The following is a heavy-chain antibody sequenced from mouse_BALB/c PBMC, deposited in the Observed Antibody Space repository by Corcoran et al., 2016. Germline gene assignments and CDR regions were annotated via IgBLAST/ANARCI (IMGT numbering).Heavy chain of an antibody. J-gene: IGHJ3*01. Sequence: DVQLQESGPGLVKPSQSLSLTCSVTGYSITSGYYWNWIRQFPGNKLEWMGYISYDGSNNYNPSLKNRISITRDTSKNQFFLKLNSVTTEDTATYYCARGGYGYSAYWGQGTLVTVSA. CDR2: ISYDGSN. V-gene: IGHV3-6*02. CDR3: ARGGYGYSAY. D-gene: IGHD1-2*01. CDR1: GYSITSGYY.